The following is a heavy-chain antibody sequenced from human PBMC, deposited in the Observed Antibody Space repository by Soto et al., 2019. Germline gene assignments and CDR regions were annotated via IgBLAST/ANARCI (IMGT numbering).Heavy chain of an antibody. CDR3: AKQGPLYCSGTSCPYYFDS. D-gene: IGHD2-2*01. Sequence: ASVKVSCKASGYPFPSSDINWVRQATGQGLDWMGWMNPNIGNTGYAQKFQGRVTMTRNTSINTAYMELSSLISEDTAVYYCAKQGPLYCSGTSCPYYFDSWGEGTLVTVSS. CDR1: GYPFPSSD. CDR2: MNPNIGNT. J-gene: IGHJ4*02. V-gene: IGHV1-8*01.